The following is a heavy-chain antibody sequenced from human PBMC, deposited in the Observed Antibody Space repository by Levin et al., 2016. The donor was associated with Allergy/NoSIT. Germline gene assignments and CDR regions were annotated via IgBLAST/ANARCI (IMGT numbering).Heavy chain of an antibody. CDR2: IIGTGEST. D-gene: IGHD2/OR15-2a*01. CDR3: ARRGENGWEYFDP. CDR1: GFTLTDYW. J-gene: IGHJ5*02. V-gene: IGHV3-23*01. Sequence: GGSLRLSCEASGFTLTDYWMTWVRQAPGKGLEWVATIIGTGESTYYADSVKGRFTLSRDNSKNTLFLQMNSLRADDTALYYCARRGENGWEYFDPWGQGALVTVSS.